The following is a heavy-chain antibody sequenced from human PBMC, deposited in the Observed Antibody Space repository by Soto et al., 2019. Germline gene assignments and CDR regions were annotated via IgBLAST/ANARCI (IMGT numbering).Heavy chain of an antibody. Sequence: GASVKVSCKASGYTFASYGISWVRQAPGQGLEWMGWISAYNGNTNYAQKLQGRVTMTTDTSTSTAYMELRSLRSDDTAVYYCARVLKVPAAIGPSNFDYWGQGTLVTVSS. J-gene: IGHJ4*02. D-gene: IGHD2-2*01. V-gene: IGHV1-18*01. CDR2: ISAYNGNT. CDR1: GYTFASYG. CDR3: ARVLKVPAAIGPSNFDY.